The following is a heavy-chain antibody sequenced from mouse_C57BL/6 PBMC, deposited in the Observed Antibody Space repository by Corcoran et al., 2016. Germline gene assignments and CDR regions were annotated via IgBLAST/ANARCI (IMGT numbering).Heavy chain of an antibody. D-gene: IGHD1-1*01. Sequence: EVQQQQSVAELVRPGASVKLSCTASGFNIKNTYMHWVKQRPEQGLEWIGRIDPANGNTKYAPKFQGKATIPADTSSNTAYLQLSSLTSEDTAIYYCARNYGSSLPLFDVWGTGTTVTVSS. CDR1: GFNIKNTY. V-gene: IGHV14-3*01. J-gene: IGHJ1*03. CDR3: ARNYGSSLPLFDV. CDR2: IDPANGNT.